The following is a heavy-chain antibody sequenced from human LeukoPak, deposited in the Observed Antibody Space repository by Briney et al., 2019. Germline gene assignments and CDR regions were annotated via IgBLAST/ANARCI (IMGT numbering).Heavy chain of an antibody. Sequence: GGSLRLSCAASGFTVSSNYMSWVRQAPGKGLEWCSDIYSGGSTYHADSVKGRFTISRDNSKNTLYLQMNSLRAEDTAVYYCARAGDRDGYNSHYWGQGTLVTVSS. CDR3: ARAGDRDGYNSHY. D-gene: IGHD5-24*01. CDR2: IYSGGST. J-gene: IGHJ4*02. CDR1: GFTVSSNY. V-gene: IGHV3-53*01.